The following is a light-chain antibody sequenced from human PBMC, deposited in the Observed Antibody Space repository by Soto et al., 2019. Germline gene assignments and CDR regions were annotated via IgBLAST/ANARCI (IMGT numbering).Light chain of an antibody. CDR3: HQYDSSPLT. J-gene: IGKJ4*01. CDR2: GAS. Sequence: EMVLTQSPGTLSLSPGERATLSCRASQSVSSSYLAWYQQKPGQAPRLLIYGASSRATGIPDRFSGSGSGTDFTLTISRLEPEDFAVYYCHQYDSSPLTFGGGTQVEIK. CDR1: QSVSSSY. V-gene: IGKV3-20*01.